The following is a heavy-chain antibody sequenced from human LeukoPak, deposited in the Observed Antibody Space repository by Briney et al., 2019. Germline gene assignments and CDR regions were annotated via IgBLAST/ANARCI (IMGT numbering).Heavy chain of an antibody. CDR2: ITNDGSGA. V-gene: IGHV3-74*01. D-gene: IGHD5-12*01. J-gene: IGHJ4*02. Sequence: GGSLRLSCTASGFTFSNYWMHWVRQAPGKGLVWGPRITNDGSGATYADSVKGRFTVSRDNAKNTVYLQMNSLRAEDTAVYYCARDIATTPVYWGQGTLVTLPS. CDR3: ARDIATTPVY. CDR1: GFTFSNYW.